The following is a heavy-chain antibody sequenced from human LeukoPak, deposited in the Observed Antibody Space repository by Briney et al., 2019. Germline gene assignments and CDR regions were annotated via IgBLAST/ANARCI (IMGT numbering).Heavy chain of an antibody. CDR1: GGSISSGGYY. CDR2: ISYNGNT. V-gene: IGHV4-31*03. D-gene: IGHD1-1*01. Sequence: TLSLTCNVSGGSISSGGYYWSWIRQHPGKGLEWLGYISYNGNTYYSPSFERRTSMSVDTSKNQFSLRLTLVTAADTAIYYCARTTVHPNKFDPWGQGTLVTVSS. J-gene: IGHJ5*02. CDR3: ARTTVHPNKFDP.